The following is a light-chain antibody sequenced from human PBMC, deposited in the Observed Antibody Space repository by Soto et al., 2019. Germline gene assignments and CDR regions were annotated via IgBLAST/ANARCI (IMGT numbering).Light chain of an antibody. V-gene: IGLV2-18*02. J-gene: IGLJ1*01. CDR3: SSYTSSSTYV. Sequence: QSVLTQPPSVSGSPGQSVTISCTGTSSDVGSYSRVSWYQQPPGTAPKLMIYEVSYRPSGVPDRFSGSKSGNTASLTISGLQAEDEADYYCSSYTSSSTYVFGTGTKVTV. CDR1: SSDVGSYSR. CDR2: EVS.